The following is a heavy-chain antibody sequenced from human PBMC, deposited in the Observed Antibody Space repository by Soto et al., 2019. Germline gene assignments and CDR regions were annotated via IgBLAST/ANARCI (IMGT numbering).Heavy chain of an antibody. V-gene: IGHV1-69*05. CDR2: IIPIFGTA. CDR3: ARARTRIGGMDV. D-gene: IGHD3-22*01. Sequence: QVQLVQSGAEVKKPGSSVKVSCKASGGTFSSYAISWVRQAPGQGLEWMGGIIPIFGTANYAQKFQGRVTMTTDTSTSTAYMELRSLRSDDTAVYYCARARTRIGGMDVWGQGTTVTVSS. CDR1: GGTFSSYA. J-gene: IGHJ6*02.